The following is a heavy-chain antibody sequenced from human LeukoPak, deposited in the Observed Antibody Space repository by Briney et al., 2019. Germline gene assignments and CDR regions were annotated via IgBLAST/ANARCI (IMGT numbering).Heavy chain of an antibody. J-gene: IGHJ6*02. V-gene: IGHV3-53*01. CDR3: ARDAVLHVGGGGRGGGGYYYYYGMDV. D-gene: IGHD3-16*01. CDR2: IYSGGST. CDR1: GFTVSSNY. Sequence: GGSLRLSCAASGFTVSSNYMSWVRQAPGKGLEWVSVIYSGGSTYYADSVKGRFTISRDNSKNTLYLQMNSLRAEDTAVYYCARDAVLHVGGGGRGGGGYYYYYGMDVWGQGTSVTVSS.